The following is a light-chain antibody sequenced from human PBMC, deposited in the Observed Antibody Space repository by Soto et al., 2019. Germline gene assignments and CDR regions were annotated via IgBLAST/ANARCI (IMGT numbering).Light chain of an antibody. CDR2: DVS. CDR3: CSYGGGNTPLV. CDR1: RSDVGGDNY. J-gene: IGLJ2*01. Sequence: QSVLTQPRSVSGSPGQSVTISCTGSRSDVGGDNYVSWYQQHPGKTPKLMIYDVSKRPSGVPGRFSGSKSGNTASLTISGLQAEDEADYYCCSYGGGNTPLVFGGGTKLTVL. V-gene: IGLV2-11*01.